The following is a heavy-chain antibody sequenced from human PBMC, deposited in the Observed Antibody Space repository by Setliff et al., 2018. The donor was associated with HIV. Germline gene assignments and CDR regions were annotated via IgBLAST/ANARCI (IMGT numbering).Heavy chain of an antibody. D-gene: IGHD1-26*01. CDR3: TTDLGGSYHGWNY. V-gene: IGHV3-15*01. CDR2: IKSKTDGGTT. Sequence: PGGSLRLSCGGFGFTFSGSGIHWVRQAPGKGLEWVGRIKSKTDGGTTDYAAPVKGRFTISRDDSKNTLYLQMNSLKTEDTAVYYCTTDLGGSYHGWNYWGQGTLVTVSS. J-gene: IGHJ4*02. CDR1: GFTFSGSG.